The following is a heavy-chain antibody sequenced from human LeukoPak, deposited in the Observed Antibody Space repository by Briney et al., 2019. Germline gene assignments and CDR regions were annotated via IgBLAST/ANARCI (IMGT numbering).Heavy chain of an antibody. CDR1: GYIFTNYD. CDR2: MNPTSGAT. D-gene: IGHD4-23*01. V-gene: IGHV1-8*02. Sequence: ASVKVSCKASGYIFTNYDINWVRQAAGQGLDWIGWMNPTSGATDYTQKFKGRVTFTRDTSTSTAYMELSSLGSEDTAVYYCARSGFGGNVNFDLWGQGTLVTASS. CDR3: ARSGFGGNVNFDL. J-gene: IGHJ4*02.